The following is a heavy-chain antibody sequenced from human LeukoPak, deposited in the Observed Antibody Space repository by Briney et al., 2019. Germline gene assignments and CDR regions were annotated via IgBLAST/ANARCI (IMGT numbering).Heavy chain of an antibody. CDR2: ISSSSSYI. CDR3: ARATMVRGFDY. D-gene: IGHD3-10*01. V-gene: IGHV3-21*01. Sequence: GGSLRLSCAASGFTFSSYSMNWVRQAPGKGLEWVSSISSSSSYIYYADPVKGRFTISRDNAKNSLYLQMNSLRAEDTAVYYCARATMVRGFDYWGQGTLVTVSS. J-gene: IGHJ4*02. CDR1: GFTFSSYS.